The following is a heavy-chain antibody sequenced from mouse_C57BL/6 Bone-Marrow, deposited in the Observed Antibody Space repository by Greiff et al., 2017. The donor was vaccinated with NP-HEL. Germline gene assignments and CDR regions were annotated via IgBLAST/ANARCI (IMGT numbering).Heavy chain of an antibody. J-gene: IGHJ2*01. CDR2: IYPGGGYT. CDR1: GYTFTNYW. Sequence: VQLQQSGAELVRPGTSVKMSCKASGYTFTNYWIGWAKQRPGHGLEWIGDIYPGGGYTNYNAKFKGQATLTADKSSSTAYLQFSSLTSEDSAIYYCARREGYYYGSSYVGFDYWGQGTTLTVSS. CDR3: ARREGYYYGSSYVGFDY. D-gene: IGHD1-1*01. V-gene: IGHV1-63*01.